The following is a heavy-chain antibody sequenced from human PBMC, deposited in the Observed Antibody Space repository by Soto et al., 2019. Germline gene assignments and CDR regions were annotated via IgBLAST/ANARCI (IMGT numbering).Heavy chain of an antibody. CDR3: ARQMYYDFLTASQGWFDS. J-gene: IGHJ5*01. CDR1: GGSISTTSYY. Sequence: SETLSLTCTVSGGSISTTSYYWGWIRQPPAKGLEWIGSGSYSGYTYYNPSLKSRVSISVDTSKNQFSLRLSSVTAADTALYYCARQMYYDFLTASQGWFDSWGQGTLVTVSS. D-gene: IGHD3-9*01. CDR2: GSYSGYT. V-gene: IGHV4-39*01.